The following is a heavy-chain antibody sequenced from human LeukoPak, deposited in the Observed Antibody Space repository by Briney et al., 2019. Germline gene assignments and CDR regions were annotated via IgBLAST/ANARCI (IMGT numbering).Heavy chain of an antibody. D-gene: IGHD1-26*01. CDR1: GFTFSGFA. CDR2: ISSSGDKT. J-gene: IGHJ6*01. Sequence: GGSLRLSCAASGFTFSGFAMSWVRRTPGKGLEWVSGISSSGDKTLYADSVEGRFTISRDNSKNTLYLEMNSLRAEDTAIYYCAKMKGHPLPKYYMDVWGQGTTVTVSS. V-gene: IGHV3-23*01. CDR3: AKMKGHPLPKYYMDV.